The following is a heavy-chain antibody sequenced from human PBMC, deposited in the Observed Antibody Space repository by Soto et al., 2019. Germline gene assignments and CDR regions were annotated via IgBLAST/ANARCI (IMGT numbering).Heavy chain of an antibody. CDR3: TRDLFSYDYSGILWFDP. CDR1: GFAFSGSA. V-gene: IGHV3-73*01. D-gene: IGHD3-16*01. CDR2: IRSKGHDYAT. Sequence: GGSLRLSCAASGFAFSGSAMYWVRQASGKGPEWVGRIRSKGHDYATEYAASVKGRFTISRDDSKNTAYLQMNSLQTEDTAVYYCTRDLFSYDYSGILWFDPWGQGTLVTVSS. J-gene: IGHJ5*02.